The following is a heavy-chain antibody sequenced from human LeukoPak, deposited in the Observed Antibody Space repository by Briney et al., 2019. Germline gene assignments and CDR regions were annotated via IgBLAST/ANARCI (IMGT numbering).Heavy chain of an antibody. V-gene: IGHV3-21*01. CDR2: ISINSSYI. J-gene: IGHJ4*02. D-gene: IGHD5-18*01. CDR1: GFTFSSYS. Sequence: GTLRLSCAASGFTFSSYSNNWVRQAPAKGLELVSSISINSSYIYYSDSVKGRFTISRDKAKTSLYVQMNSVRVEDTAVYSCARHQGVQLWPFDYWGQGILVT. CDR3: ARHQGVQLWPFDY.